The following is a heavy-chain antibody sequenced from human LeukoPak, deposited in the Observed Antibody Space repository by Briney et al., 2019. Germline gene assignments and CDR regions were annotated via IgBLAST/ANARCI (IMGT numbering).Heavy chain of an antibody. CDR2: INHSGST. J-gene: IGHJ4*02. CDR3: ASVRLQLVDY. V-gene: IGHV4-34*01. Sequence: SETLSLTCAVYGGSFSGYYWSWIRQPPGKGLEWIGKINHSGSTNYNPSLKSRVTISVDTSKNQFSLKLSSVTAADTAVYYCASVRLQLVDYWGQGTLVTVSS. CDR1: GGSFSGYY. D-gene: IGHD6-6*01.